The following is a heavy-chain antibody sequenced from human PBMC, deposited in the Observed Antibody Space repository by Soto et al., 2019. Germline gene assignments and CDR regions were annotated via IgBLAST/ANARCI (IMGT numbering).Heavy chain of an antibody. D-gene: IGHD3-3*01. CDR1: GASISNDY. J-gene: IGHJ6*02. V-gene: IGHV4-59*01. CDR3: EGGEWFVRGYGMDV. Sequence: QVLLQESGPGLVKPSETLSLTCTVSGASISNDYWSWIRQPPGKRLEYIGFIYNGGSPNYNPSLVCRLTISPDTSQNQFSLKLKSVTAADTAVYYCEGGEWFVRGYGMDVWGRGTTVTVS. CDR2: IYNGGSP.